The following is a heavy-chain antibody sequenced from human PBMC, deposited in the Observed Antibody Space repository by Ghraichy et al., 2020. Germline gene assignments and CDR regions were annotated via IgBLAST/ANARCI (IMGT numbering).Heavy chain of an antibody. CDR2: ISSSSSYI. D-gene: IGHD3-3*01. CDR1: GFTFSSYS. Sequence: GGSLRLSCAASGFTFSSYSMNWVRQASGKGLEWVSSISSSSSYIYYTDSVKGRFTISRDNAKNSLYLQMNSLRAEDTAVYYCAGEPWRQHWGQGTLVTVSS. CDR3: AGEPWRQH. J-gene: IGHJ1*01. V-gene: IGHV3-21*01.